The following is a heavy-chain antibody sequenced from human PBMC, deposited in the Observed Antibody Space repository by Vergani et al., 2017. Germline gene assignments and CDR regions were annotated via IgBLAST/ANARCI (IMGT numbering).Heavy chain of an antibody. CDR2: IDHTGRP. J-gene: IGHJ6*03. D-gene: IGHD4-11*01. V-gene: IGHV4-34*01. Sequence: QVQLQQWGGGLLKPSETLSLTCVVNGGSFTSYHWTWIRQSPGEGLEWVGDIDHTGRPDYNPSLKSRLTMSVDKSRNQFSLTLNSVTATDTAIYFCARVNTETNGHLYYCYYMYVWGQGTAVTVS. CDR3: ARVNTETNGHLYYCYYMYV. CDR1: GGSFTSYH.